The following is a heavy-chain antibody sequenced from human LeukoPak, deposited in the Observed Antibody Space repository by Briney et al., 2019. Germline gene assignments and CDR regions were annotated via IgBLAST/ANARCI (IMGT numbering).Heavy chain of an antibody. CDR3: ARGGAVPANCFDP. Sequence: GGSLRLSCAASGFTLSGYWMHWVRQAPGKGLVWVSRINGDGSSTTYAGSVKGRFTISRDNARNTLYLQMNTLRAEDTAVYYCARGGAVPANCFDPWGQGTLVTVSS. CDR1: GFTLSGYW. V-gene: IGHV3-74*01. J-gene: IGHJ5*02. D-gene: IGHD2-2*01. CDR2: INGDGSST.